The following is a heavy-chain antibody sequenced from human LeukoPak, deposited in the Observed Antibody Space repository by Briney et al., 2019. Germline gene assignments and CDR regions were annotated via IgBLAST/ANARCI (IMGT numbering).Heavy chain of an antibody. CDR3: ARDYFCSSTSCSATGAFDI. J-gene: IGHJ3*02. Sequence: GGSLRLSCAASGFTFSIYGMHWVRQAPGKGVEWVAVISYDGSNEYYADSVKGRFTISRDNSKNTLYLQMNSLRPEDAAVYYCARDYFCSSTSCSATGAFDIWGQGTMVTVSS. D-gene: IGHD2-2*01. V-gene: IGHV3-30*03. CDR1: GFTFSIYG. CDR2: ISYDGSNE.